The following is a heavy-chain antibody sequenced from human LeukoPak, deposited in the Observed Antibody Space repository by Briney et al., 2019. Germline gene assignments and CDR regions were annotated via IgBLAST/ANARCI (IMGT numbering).Heavy chain of an antibody. CDR3: TTGAYDILTGYYHWYFDL. CDR1: GFTFSNAW. J-gene: IGHJ2*01. CDR2: IKSKTDAGTT. Sequence: GGSLRLSCAASGFTFSNAWMSWVRQAPGRGLEWVGRIKSKTDAGTTDYAAPVKGRFTISRDDSKNTLYLQMNSLKTEDTAVYYCTTGAYDILTGYYHWYFDLWGRGTLVTVSS. D-gene: IGHD3-9*01. V-gene: IGHV3-15*01.